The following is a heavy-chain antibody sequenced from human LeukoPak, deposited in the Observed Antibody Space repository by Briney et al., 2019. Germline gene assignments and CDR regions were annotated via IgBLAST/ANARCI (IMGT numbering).Heavy chain of an antibody. D-gene: IGHD2-15*01. CDR3: AQEIKDRYCSGAQNCLFDS. V-gene: IGHV3-30*02. J-gene: IGHJ4*01. Sequence: PGGSLRLSCAASGFTFSSSSMHWARQAPGRGLEWVAFIRFDGTTKYYAQSVRGRFTISRDNSKNTLGLQMNSLRAEDTAVYYCAQEIKDRYCSGAQNCLFDSWGHGTLVTVSS. CDR1: GFTFSSSS. CDR2: IRFDGTTK.